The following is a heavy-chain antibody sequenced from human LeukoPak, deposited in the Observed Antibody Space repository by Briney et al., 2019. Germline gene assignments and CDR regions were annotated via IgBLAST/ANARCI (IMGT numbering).Heavy chain of an antibody. CDR2: INHSGST. D-gene: IGHD2-21*02. Sequence: SETLSLTCAVYGGSFSGYYWSWIRQPPGKGLEWIGEINHSGSTNYNPSLKSRVTISVDTSKNQFSLKLSSVTAADTAVYYCARGRQHIVVVTADRDWFDPWGQGTLVTVSS. CDR1: GGSFSGYY. CDR3: ARGRQHIVVVTADRDWFDP. J-gene: IGHJ5*02. V-gene: IGHV4-34*01.